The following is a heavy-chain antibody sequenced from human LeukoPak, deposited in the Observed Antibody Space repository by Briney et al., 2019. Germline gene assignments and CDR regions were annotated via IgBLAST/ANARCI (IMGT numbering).Heavy chain of an antibody. CDR1: GGTFSSYA. D-gene: IGHD6-13*01. V-gene: IGHV1-69*05. CDR3: ARVGSIAAAGTLNWFDP. CDR2: IIPIFGTA. J-gene: IGHJ5*02. Sequence: GSAVTVSCKASGGTFSSYAISWVRQAPGQGLEGMGGIIPIFGTANYAQKFQGRVTITTDESTSTAYMELSSLRSEDTAVYYCARVGSIAAAGTLNWFDPWGQGTLVAVSS.